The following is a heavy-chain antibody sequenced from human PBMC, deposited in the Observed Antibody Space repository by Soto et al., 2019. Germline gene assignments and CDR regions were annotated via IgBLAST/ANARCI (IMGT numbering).Heavy chain of an antibody. J-gene: IGHJ4*02. CDR3: ARSISVAMDF. CDR1: GGSISSGPYS. CDR2: FHYSEST. V-gene: IGHV4-39*01. Sequence: PSETLSLTCTVSGGSISSGPYSWGWIRQPPGEGLEWIGTFHYSESTHYNPSLESRITISVDTSKNQFSLKVSSVTVADTAVYYCARSISVAMDFWGQGSLVTVSS. D-gene: IGHD6-19*01.